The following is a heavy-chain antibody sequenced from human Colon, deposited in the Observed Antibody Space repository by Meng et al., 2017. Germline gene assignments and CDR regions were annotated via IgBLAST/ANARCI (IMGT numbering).Heavy chain of an antibody. CDR1: GFTFSSYW. CDR3: ARDGGHRADS. Sequence: GESLKISCAASGFTFSSYWMHWVRPVPGKGLVWVSSINVDGSSISYADSVKGRFTISRDNAKNTLYLQMNSLRAEDTAVYYCARDGGHRADSWGQGTLVTVSS. V-gene: IGHV3-74*01. D-gene: IGHD2-15*01. J-gene: IGHJ4*02. CDR2: INVDGSSI.